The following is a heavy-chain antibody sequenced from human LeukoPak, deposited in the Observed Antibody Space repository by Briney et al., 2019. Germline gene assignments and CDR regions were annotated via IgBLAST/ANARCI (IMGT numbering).Heavy chain of an antibody. Sequence: GGSLRLSCAASGFTVSSNYMSWVRQAPGKGLEWVSIIYSGGSTYYADSVKGRFTISRDNAKSSLYLQMNSLRAEDTAVYYCAELGITMIGGVWGKGTTVTISS. CDR2: IYSGGST. V-gene: IGHV3-66*01. D-gene: IGHD3-10*02. J-gene: IGHJ6*04. CDR1: GFTVSSNY. CDR3: AELGITMIGGV.